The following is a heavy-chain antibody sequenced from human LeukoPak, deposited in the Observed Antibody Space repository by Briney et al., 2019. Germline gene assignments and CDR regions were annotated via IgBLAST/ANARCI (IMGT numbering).Heavy chain of an antibody. CDR3: ARGTPKDSSSWSLGYYYYYMDV. CDR1: GDSVSSNSAA. CDR2: TYYRSKWYN. Sequence: SQTLSLTCAISGDSVSSNSAAWNWIRQSPSRGLEWLGRTYYRSKWYNDYAVSVKSRITINPDTSKNQFSLQLNSVTPEDTAVYYCARGTPKDSSSWSLGYYYYYMDVWGKGTTVTVSS. D-gene: IGHD6-13*01. V-gene: IGHV6-1*01. J-gene: IGHJ6*03.